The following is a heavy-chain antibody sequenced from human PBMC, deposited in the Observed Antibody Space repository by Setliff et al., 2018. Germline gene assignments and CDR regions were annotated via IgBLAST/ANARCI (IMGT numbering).Heavy chain of an antibody. J-gene: IGHJ4*02. Sequence: ASVKVSCKASGHTFSNYGITWVRQAPGQGLEWMGWINAGNGNTKYSQKFQGRVTITRDTSASTAYMELSSLRSEDTAVYYCARETGSGWYFFGYWGQGTLVTVSS. CDR2: INAGNGNT. CDR1: GHTFSNYG. D-gene: IGHD6-19*01. V-gene: IGHV1-3*01. CDR3: ARETGSGWYFFGY.